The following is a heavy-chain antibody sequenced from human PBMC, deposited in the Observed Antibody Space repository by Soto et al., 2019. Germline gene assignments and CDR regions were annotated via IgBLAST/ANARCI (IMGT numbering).Heavy chain of an antibody. Sequence: QVQLQQWGAGLLKPSETLSLTCAVYGGSFSGYYWSWIRQPPGKGLEWIGEINHSGSTNYNPSLKSRVTRSVDTSKNQFSLKLSSVTAADTAVYYCARSRAYCGGDCYGWYFDLWGRGTLVTVSS. CDR2: INHSGST. V-gene: IGHV4-34*01. CDR3: ARSRAYCGGDCYGWYFDL. CDR1: GGSFSGYY. J-gene: IGHJ2*01. D-gene: IGHD2-21*01.